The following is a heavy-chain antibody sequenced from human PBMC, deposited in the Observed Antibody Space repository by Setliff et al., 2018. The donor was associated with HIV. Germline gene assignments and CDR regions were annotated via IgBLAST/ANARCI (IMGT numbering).Heavy chain of an antibody. V-gene: IGHV4-39*02. CDR1: GDSVSSSDSH. D-gene: IGHD1-26*01. CDR3: ARGQDLGATWTGYYYYYMDV. CDR2: ISYSGTT. J-gene: IGHJ6*03. Sequence: KPSETLSLTCAVSGDSVSSSDSHWGWIRQPPGKRLEWIGTISYSGTTYYNPSLRSRVTIFVDASNNRFFLEMTSVTAADTAVYYCARGQDLGATWTGYYYYYMDVWGKGTTVTVSS.